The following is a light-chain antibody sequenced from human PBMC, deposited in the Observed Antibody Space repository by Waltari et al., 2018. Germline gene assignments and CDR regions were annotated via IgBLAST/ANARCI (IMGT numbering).Light chain of an antibody. CDR3: ASWDDSLNGHVV. Sequence: QSVLTQPPSASGTPGQRVTISCSGSSSNIGSHTVHWYQHLPATAPTHLIFSNNQRPSGVPDRFSGSKSGTSASLAISGLQSEDEADYYCASWDDSLNGHVVFGGGTKLTIL. J-gene: IGLJ2*01. V-gene: IGLV1-44*01. CDR1: SSNIGSHT. CDR2: SNN.